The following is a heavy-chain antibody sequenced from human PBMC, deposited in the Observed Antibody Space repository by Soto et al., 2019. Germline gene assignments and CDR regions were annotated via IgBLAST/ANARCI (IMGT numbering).Heavy chain of an antibody. J-gene: IGHJ4*02. CDR2: IYYSGST. V-gene: IGHV4-31*03. Sequence: TSETLSLTCTVSGGSISSGGYYWSWIRQHPGKGLEWIGYIYYSGSTYYNPSLKSRVTISVDTSKNQFSLKLSSVTAADTAVYYCARGGDSGYARFDYWGQGTLVTVSS. CDR1: GGSISSGGYY. D-gene: IGHD5-12*01. CDR3: ARGGDSGYARFDY.